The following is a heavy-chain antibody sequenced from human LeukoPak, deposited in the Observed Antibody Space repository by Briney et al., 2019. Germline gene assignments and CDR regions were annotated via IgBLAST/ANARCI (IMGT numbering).Heavy chain of an antibody. Sequence: GASVKVSCKASGYTFTDFYMLWVRQAPGQGLEWMGWINPNSGGTNYAQKFQGRVTMTRDTSISTAYMELSRLRSDDTAVYYCARGYSYAHQGGYWGQGTLVTVSS. CDR1: GYTFTDFY. V-gene: IGHV1-2*02. CDR3: ARGYSYAHQGGY. J-gene: IGHJ4*02. D-gene: IGHD5-18*01. CDR2: INPNSGGT.